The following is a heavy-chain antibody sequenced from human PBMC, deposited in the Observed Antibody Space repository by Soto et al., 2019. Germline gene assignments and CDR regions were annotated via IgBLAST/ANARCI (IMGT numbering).Heavy chain of an antibody. CDR3: ARPSGYCSGGSCFPFDC. CDR2: IRRDGNEI. D-gene: IGHD2-15*01. J-gene: IGHJ4*02. Sequence: GGSLRLSCVVSGFTFSNYWMSWVRQAPGRGLEWVANIRRDGNEIYYVDSVKGRFTISRDNAKNSLYLQMNSLRAEDTAVYYCARPSGYCSGGSCFPFDCWGQGTLVTVSS. V-gene: IGHV3-7*05. CDR1: GFTFSNYW.